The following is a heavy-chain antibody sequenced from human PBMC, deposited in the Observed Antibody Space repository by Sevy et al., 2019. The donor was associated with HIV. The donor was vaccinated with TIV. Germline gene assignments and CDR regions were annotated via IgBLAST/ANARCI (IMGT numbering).Heavy chain of an antibody. J-gene: IGHJ3*02. V-gene: IGHV4-31*03. CDR2: IYYSGST. CDR3: ARRMTGLLLEVASAFDI. CDR1: GGSISSGGYY. D-gene: IGHD3-22*01. Sequence: SETLSLTCTVSGGSISSGGYYWSWIRQHPGKGLEWIGYIYYSGSTYYNPSLKSRVTISVDTSKNQFFLKLSSVTAADTAVYYCARRMTGLLLEVASAFDIWGQGTMVTVSS.